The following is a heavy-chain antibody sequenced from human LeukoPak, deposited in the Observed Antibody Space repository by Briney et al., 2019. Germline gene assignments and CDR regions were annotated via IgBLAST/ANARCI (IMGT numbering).Heavy chain of an antibody. D-gene: IGHD3-22*01. J-gene: IGHJ4*02. CDR3: ARDEGAVYYYDSSGYLYY. Sequence: ASVNVSCKASGYTFTSYGISWVRQAPGQGLEWMGWISAYNGNTNYAQKLQGRVTMTTDTSTSTAYMELRSLRSDDTAVYYCARDEGAVYYYDSSGYLYYRGQGTLVTVSS. CDR1: GYTFTSYG. CDR2: ISAYNGNT. V-gene: IGHV1-18*01.